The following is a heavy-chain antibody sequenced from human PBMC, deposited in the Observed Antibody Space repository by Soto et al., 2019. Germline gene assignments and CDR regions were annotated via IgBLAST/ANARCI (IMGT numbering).Heavy chain of an antibody. V-gene: IGHV3-23*01. Sequence: PGGSLRLSSAASGFTFSSYAMNWVRQAPGGGLEWVSSVSANGRNTYYADSVKGRFTVSRDKSKNALFLQLDSLRVEDTAIYYCAKDLSSLGWLALGAPFDSWGPGTLVTVSS. J-gene: IGHJ4*02. CDR2: VSANGRNT. D-gene: IGHD3-22*01. CDR3: AKDLSSLGWLALGAPFDS. CDR1: GFTFSSYA.